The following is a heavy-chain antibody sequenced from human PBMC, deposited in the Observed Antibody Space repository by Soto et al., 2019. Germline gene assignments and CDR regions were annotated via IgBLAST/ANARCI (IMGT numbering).Heavy chain of an antibody. CDR1: GYTFTSYY. CDR2: INPSGGST. CDR3: ARSWIQLWFLDY. J-gene: IGHJ4*02. Sequence: ASVKVSFKASGYTFTSYYMHWVRQAPGQGLEWMGIINPSGGSTSYAQKFQGRVTMTRDTSTSTVYMELSSLRSEDTAVYYCARSWIQLWFLDYWGQGTLVTVSS. V-gene: IGHV1-46*01. D-gene: IGHD5-18*01.